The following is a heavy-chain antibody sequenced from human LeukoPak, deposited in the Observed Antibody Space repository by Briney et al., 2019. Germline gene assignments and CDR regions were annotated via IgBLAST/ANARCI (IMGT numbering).Heavy chain of an antibody. J-gene: IGHJ4*02. CDR2: IKQDGSEK. D-gene: IGHD3-3*01. CDR3: AREYYDFWSGYPLDY. Sequence: GGSLRLSCAASGFTFSSYWMSWVRQAPGKGLEWVANIKQDGSEKYYVDSVKGRFTISRDNAKNSLYLQMNSLRAEDTAVYYCAREYYDFWSGYPLDYWGQGTLVTVSS. CDR1: GFTFSSYW. V-gene: IGHV3-7*01.